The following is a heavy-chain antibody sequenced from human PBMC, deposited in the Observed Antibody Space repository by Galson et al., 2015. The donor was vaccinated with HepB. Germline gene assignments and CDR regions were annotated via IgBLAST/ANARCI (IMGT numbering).Heavy chain of an antibody. D-gene: IGHD3-3*01. Sequence: SVKVSCKASGGTFSSYAISWVRQAPGQGLEWMGGIIPIFGTANYAQKFQGRVTITADKSTSTAYMELSSLRSEDTAVYYCARDVEVLEWLLCPGSWGQGTLVTVSS. CDR3: ARDVEVLEWLLCPGS. V-gene: IGHV1-69*06. J-gene: IGHJ4*02. CDR2: IIPIFGTA. CDR1: GGTFSSYA.